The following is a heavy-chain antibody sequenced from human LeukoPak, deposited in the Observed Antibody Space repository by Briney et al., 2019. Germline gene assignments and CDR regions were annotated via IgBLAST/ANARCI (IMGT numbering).Heavy chain of an antibody. Sequence: ASVKVSCKASGYTFTSYYMHWVRQAPGQGLEWMGIINPSGGSTSYAQKFQGRVTMTRDTSTSTVYMELSSLRSEDTAVYYCATQGVSAHDAFDIWGQGTMVTVSS. CDR1: GYTFTSYY. CDR3: ATQGVSAHDAFDI. D-gene: IGHD3-10*01. V-gene: IGHV1-46*01. CDR2: INPSGGST. J-gene: IGHJ3*02.